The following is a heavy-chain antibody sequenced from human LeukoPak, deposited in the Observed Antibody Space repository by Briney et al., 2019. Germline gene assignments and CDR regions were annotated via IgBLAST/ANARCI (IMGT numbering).Heavy chain of an antibody. Sequence: GASVTVSCKASGYTFTSYGISWVRQAPGQGLEWMGWISAYSGDTNYAQKFQGRVTITADESTSTAYMELSSLRSEDTAVYYCARKLYYYDSSGFSRTGWFDPWGQGTLVTVSS. CDR1: GYTFTSYG. CDR2: ISAYSGDT. J-gene: IGHJ5*02. D-gene: IGHD3-22*01. CDR3: ARKLYYYDSSGFSRTGWFDP. V-gene: IGHV1-18*01.